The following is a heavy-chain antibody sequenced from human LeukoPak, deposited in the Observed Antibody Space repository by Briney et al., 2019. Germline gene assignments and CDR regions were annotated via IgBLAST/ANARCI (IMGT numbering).Heavy chain of an antibody. CDR1: GYTFTGYY. Sequence: ASVKVSCKAPGYTFTGYYMHWVRQAPGQGLEWMGWINPNSGGTNYAQKFQGRVTMTRDTSISTAYMELSRLRSDDTAVYYCARESELGSGAFDIWGQGTMVTVSS. CDR2: INPNSGGT. J-gene: IGHJ3*02. D-gene: IGHD7-27*01. V-gene: IGHV1-2*02. CDR3: ARESELGSGAFDI.